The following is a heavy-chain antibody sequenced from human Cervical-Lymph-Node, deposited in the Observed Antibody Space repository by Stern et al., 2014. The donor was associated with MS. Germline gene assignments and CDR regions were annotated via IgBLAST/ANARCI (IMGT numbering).Heavy chain of an antibody. V-gene: IGHV2-70*13. D-gene: IGHD6-19*01. CDR3: ARSSSGWGLFDY. CDR2: IDWDGDK. CDR1: GFSLSTTGMC. Sequence: ESGPALVKPTKSLTLTCAFSGFSLSTTGMCMSWIRQPPGKALEWLALIDWDGDKFYSTSLKTRLTISKDTSKNQVVLTMTNMDPVDTATYYCARSSSGWGLFDYWGQGTLVTVSS. J-gene: IGHJ4*02.